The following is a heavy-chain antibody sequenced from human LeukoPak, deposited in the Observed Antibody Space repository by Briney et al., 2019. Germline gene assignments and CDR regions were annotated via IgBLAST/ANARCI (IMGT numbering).Heavy chain of an antibody. Sequence: GGSLRLSCAASGFTFSSYAMHWVRQAPGKGLEWVAVISYDGSNKYYADSVKGRFTISRDNSKNTLYLQMNSLRAEDTAVYYCARDLHSTFDYWGQGTLVTVSS. J-gene: IGHJ4*02. V-gene: IGHV3-30-3*01. CDR3: ARDLHSTFDY. CDR2: ISYDGSNK. CDR1: GFTFSSYA. D-gene: IGHD2-15*01.